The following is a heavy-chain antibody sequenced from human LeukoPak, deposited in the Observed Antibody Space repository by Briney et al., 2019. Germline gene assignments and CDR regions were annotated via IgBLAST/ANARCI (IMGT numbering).Heavy chain of an antibody. CDR1: GGSISSGGYY. J-gene: IGHJ4*02. CDR2: IYYSGST. CDR3: ARDSHLIDYYDSSGIDY. D-gene: IGHD3-22*01. Sequence: SETLSLTCAVSGGSISSGGYYWSWIRQHPGKGLEWIGYIYYSGSTYYNPSLKSRVTISVDTSKNQFSLKLSSVTAADTAVYYCARDSHLIDYYDSSGIDYWGQGTLVTVSS. V-gene: IGHV4-31*11.